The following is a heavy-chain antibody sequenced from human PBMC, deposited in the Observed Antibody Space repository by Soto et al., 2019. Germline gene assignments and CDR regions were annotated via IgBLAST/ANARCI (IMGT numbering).Heavy chain of an antibody. CDR1: GFTFSAYW. CDR2: ISDDGSTA. D-gene: IGHD1-1*01. CDR3: ARGPRVSSTGTGAH. V-gene: IGHV3-74*01. J-gene: IGHJ4*02. Sequence: VHLVESGGALVKPGESLRLSCAVSGFTFSAYWMHWVRQVPGKGLTWVSRISDDGSTATYADSVKGRFVISRDNAKNSLYLEMNTLRVDDSGLYYCARGPRVSSTGTGAHWGRGTLVTVSS.